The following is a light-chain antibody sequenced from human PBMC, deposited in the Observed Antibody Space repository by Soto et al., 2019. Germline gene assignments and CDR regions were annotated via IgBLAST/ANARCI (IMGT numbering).Light chain of an antibody. CDR2: EVS. Sequence: QSALTQPPSVSGSPGQSVTISCTGTSSDVGSYNRVSWYQQPPGTAPKLMIYEVSNRPSGVPDRFSGSKSGNTASLTISGLQAEDEADYYCAAWDDSLYGWVFGGGTKVTVL. V-gene: IGLV2-18*01. CDR1: SSDVGSYNR. J-gene: IGLJ3*02. CDR3: AAWDDSLYGWV.